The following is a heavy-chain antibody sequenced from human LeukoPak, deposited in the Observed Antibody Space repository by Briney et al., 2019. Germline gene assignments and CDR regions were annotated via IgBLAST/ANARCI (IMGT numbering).Heavy chain of an antibody. CDR2: VNSDGSGT. V-gene: IGHV3-74*01. Sequence: QPGGSLRLSCAASGFTFSNYWMHWVRQAPGKGLVWVARVNSDGSGTTYADSVKGRFTIYRDNDKNTLYLQMNSLRAEDTAIYYCARESKYSGYPFDYWGQGTLVTVSS. D-gene: IGHD5-12*01. CDR1: GFTFSNYW. CDR3: ARESKYSGYPFDY. J-gene: IGHJ4*02.